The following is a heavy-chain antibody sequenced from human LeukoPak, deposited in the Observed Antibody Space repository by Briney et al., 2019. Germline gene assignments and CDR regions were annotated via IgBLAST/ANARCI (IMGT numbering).Heavy chain of an antibody. J-gene: IGHJ3*02. CDR2: ISSSSSYI. V-gene: IGHV3-21*01. CDR1: GFTFSSYS. D-gene: IGHD3-3*01. Sequence: GGSLRLSCAASGFTFSSYSMNSVRQAPGKGLEWVSSISSSSSYIYYADSVKGRFTISRDNAKNSLYLQMNSLRAEDTAVYYCARSADYLDGAFDIWGQGTMVTVSS. CDR3: ARSADYLDGAFDI.